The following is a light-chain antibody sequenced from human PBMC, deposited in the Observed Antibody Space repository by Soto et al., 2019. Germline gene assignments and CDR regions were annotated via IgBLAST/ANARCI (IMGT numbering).Light chain of an antibody. J-gene: IGLJ3*02. V-gene: IGLV1-47*01. Sequence: QSVLTQPPSASGTPGQRVTIACSGSSSNIGSNYVYWYQQLPGTAPKLLIYRNNQRPSGVPDRFSGSKSGTSASLAISGLRSEDEADYYCAAWDDSLSGRVFGGGTQLTGL. CDR2: RNN. CDR3: AAWDDSLSGRV. CDR1: SSNIGSNY.